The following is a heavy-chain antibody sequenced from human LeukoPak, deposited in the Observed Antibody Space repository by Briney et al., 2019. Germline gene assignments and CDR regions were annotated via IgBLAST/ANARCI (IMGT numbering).Heavy chain of an antibody. D-gene: IGHD1-14*01. V-gene: IGHV3-23*01. CDR2: ISGSGGST. Sequence: PGGSLRLSCAASGFTFSSYAMSWVRQAPGKGLEWVSAISGSGGSTYYADSVKGRFTISRDDSKNTAYLQMNSLKTEDTAVYYCTTELYYFDYWGQGTLVTVSS. CDR3: TTELYYFDY. CDR1: GFTFSSYA. J-gene: IGHJ4*02.